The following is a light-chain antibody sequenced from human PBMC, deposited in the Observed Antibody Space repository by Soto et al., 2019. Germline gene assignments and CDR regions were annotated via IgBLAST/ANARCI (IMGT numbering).Light chain of an antibody. J-gene: IGKJ3*01. CDR1: QSINSTY. CDR2: GAS. V-gene: IGKV3-20*01. CDR3: QQYSASPRT. Sequence: EIVMTQSPATLSVSPGERATLSCRASQSINSTYLAWYHQKPGQAPRLLIYGASTRAPGIPDRFSASGAGTDFTLTISRLEPEDSAVYYCQQYSASPRTFGPGTKVDIK.